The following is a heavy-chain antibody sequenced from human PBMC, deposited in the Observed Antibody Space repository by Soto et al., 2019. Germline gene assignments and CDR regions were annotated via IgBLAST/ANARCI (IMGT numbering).Heavy chain of an antibody. J-gene: IGHJ6*02. Sequence: GGSLRLSCAASGFTFSDHYTSWIRQAPGKGLEWIGYSSNSGSFTRYADSVKGRFSISRDNAKNSLCLQINSLRAADTAVYYCARDRGVRGVGGMDVWGQGTTVTVSS. CDR3: ARDRGVRGVGGMDV. V-gene: IGHV3-11*06. CDR1: GFTFSDHY. D-gene: IGHD3-10*01. CDR2: SSNSGSFT.